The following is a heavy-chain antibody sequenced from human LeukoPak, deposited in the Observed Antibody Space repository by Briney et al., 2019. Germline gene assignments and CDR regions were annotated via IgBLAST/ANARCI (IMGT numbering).Heavy chain of an antibody. CDR3: AKDRPGGTFPIDY. J-gene: IGHJ4*02. D-gene: IGHD1-1*01. CDR2: VGSASGATT. Sequence: GGSLRLSCVASGFTFGNYAMSWVRQAPGKGLEWVSSVGSASGATTYYADSVKGRFTISRDNSKSTLYLQMNSLRAEDTAVYYCAKDRPGGTFPIDYWGQGTLVTLSA. CDR1: GFTFGNYA. V-gene: IGHV3-23*01.